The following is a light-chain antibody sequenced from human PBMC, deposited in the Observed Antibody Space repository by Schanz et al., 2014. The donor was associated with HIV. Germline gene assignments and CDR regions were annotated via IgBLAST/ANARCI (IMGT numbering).Light chain of an antibody. V-gene: IGKV1-39*02. Sequence: DIQMTQSPSSLSASVGDRVTITCRASQNIGGHLNWYQQKPGRAPNALIYGASTLRDGVPSRFSGSGSGTHFTLTIASLQPEDVATYYCQRYTSVLPFTFGPGTKVDIK. J-gene: IGKJ3*01. CDR2: GAS. CDR1: QNIGGH. CDR3: QRYTSVLPFT.